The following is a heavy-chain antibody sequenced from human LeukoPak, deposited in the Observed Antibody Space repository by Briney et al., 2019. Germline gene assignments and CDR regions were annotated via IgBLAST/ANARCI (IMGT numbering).Heavy chain of an antibody. V-gene: IGHV3-23*01. Sequence: GGSLRLSCAASGFTFSSYAMSWVRQAPGKALEWVSAISGSGGSTYYADSVKGRFTISRDNSKNTLYLQMNSLRAEDTAVYYCAKVGYFDWLFEHDYWGQGTLVTVSS. CDR3: AKVGYFDWLFEHDY. CDR2: ISGSGGST. D-gene: IGHD3-9*01. CDR1: GFTFSSYA. J-gene: IGHJ4*02.